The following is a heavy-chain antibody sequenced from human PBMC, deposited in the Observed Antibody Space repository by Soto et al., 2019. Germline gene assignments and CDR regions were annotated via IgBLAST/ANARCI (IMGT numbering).Heavy chain of an antibody. Sequence: GGSLRLSCAASGFTFSSYAMHWVRQAPGKGLEWVAVISYDGSNKYYADSVKGRFTISRDNSKNTLYLQMNSLRAEDTAVYYCARDRYSSSSTHYYYYYGMDVWGQGTTVTVSS. CDR1: GFTFSSYA. J-gene: IGHJ6*02. CDR2: ISYDGSNK. V-gene: IGHV3-30-3*01. CDR3: ARDRYSSSSTHYYYYYGMDV. D-gene: IGHD6-6*01.